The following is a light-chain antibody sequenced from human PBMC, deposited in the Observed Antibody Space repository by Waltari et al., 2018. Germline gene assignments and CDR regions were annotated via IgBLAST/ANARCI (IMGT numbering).Light chain of an antibody. Sequence: SYELTQPPSVSVSPGQTARITCSGEALANQYVYWYQQKPGQAPVLMTYKDTGRPPGIPERFSGSSSGTTVTLTISGVQAEDEADYYCQSSDTNCTHVFGIGTKVTVL. J-gene: IGLJ1*01. CDR3: QSSDTNCTHV. V-gene: IGLV3-25*03. CDR1: ALANQY. CDR2: KDT.